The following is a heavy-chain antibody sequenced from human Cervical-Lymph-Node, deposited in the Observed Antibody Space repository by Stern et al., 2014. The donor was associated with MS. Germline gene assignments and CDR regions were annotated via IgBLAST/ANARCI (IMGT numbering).Heavy chain of an antibody. CDR2: ISTSGST. CDR1: GGSINTGSFY. CDR3: ATSESVAVSGSDF. Sequence: QVQLQESGPGLVKPSQTLSLTCSVSGGSINTGSFYWTWIRQPAGKGLEWIGRISTSGSTNYNPPLRSRVTIQIDGSKNQSPRRLPSVTAADTAVYYCATSESVAVSGSDFWGQGTLVTVSS. J-gene: IGHJ4*02. V-gene: IGHV4-61*02. D-gene: IGHD6-19*01.